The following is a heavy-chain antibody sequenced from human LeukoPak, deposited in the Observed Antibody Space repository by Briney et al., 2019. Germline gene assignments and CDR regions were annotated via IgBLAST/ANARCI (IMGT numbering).Heavy chain of an antibody. CDR2: MNPNSGNT. Sequence: ASVKVSCKASGYTLTSYDINWVRQAPGQGLEWMGWMNPNSGNTGYAQKFQGRVTITRNTSISTAYMELSSLRSEDTAVYYCARGDSSDNFDYWGQGTLVTVSS. V-gene: IGHV1-8*03. D-gene: IGHD6-25*01. J-gene: IGHJ4*02. CDR1: GYTLTSYD. CDR3: ARGDSSDNFDY.